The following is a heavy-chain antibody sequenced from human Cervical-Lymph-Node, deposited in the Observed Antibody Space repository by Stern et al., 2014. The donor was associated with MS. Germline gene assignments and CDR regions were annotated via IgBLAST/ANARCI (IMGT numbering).Heavy chain of an antibody. Sequence: QVQLVESGPGLVKPSGTLSLTCAVSGGSILRTDWWSWVRQPPGKGLEWIGEVYHSGYANYNPSLKSRVTISVDKSKNQFSLTLPSVTAADTALYYCASRTLTFPYYFDSWGQGTLVTVSS. J-gene: IGHJ4*02. CDR3: ASRTLTFPYYFDS. CDR1: GGSILRTDW. D-gene: IGHD3-9*01. CDR2: VYHSGYA. V-gene: IGHV4-4*02.